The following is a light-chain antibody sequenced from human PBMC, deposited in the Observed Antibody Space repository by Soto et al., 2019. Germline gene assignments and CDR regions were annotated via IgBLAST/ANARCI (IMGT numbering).Light chain of an antibody. J-gene: IGLJ2*01. CDR3: CSYTSSTSLI. Sequence: QSVLTQPASVSGSPGQSITISCTGTSSDIGGYKYVSWYQQHPGKVPKLLIYDVNNRPSGVSDRFSGSKSGNTASLTISGLQAEDEAAYYCCSYTSSTSLIFGGGTQLTVL. CDR2: DVN. CDR1: SSDIGGYKY. V-gene: IGLV2-14*03.